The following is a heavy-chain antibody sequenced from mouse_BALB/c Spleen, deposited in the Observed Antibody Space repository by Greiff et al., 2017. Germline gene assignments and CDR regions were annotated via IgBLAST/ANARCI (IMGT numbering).Heavy chain of an antibody. CDR3: ARENSDYDEGYYAMDY. CDR2: LSYSGST. D-gene: IGHD2-4*01. J-gene: IGHJ4*01. Sequence: EVQLQESGPGLVKPSQSLSLTCTVTGYSITSDYAWNWIRQFPGNKLEWMGYLSYSGSTSYNPSLKSRISLTPDTSKNPSFLQLNSVTTEDTATYFCARENSDYDEGYYAMDYWGQGTSVTVSS. V-gene: IGHV3-2*02. CDR1: GYSITSDYA.